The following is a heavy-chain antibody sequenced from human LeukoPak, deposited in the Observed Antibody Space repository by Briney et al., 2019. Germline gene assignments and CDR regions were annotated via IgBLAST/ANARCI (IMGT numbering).Heavy chain of an antibody. Sequence: GGSLRLSCAASGFTVSSNYMSWVRQAPGKGLEWVSVIYSGGSTYYADSVKGRFTISRDNSKNTLYLQMNSLRAEDTAVYYCAMGYYYGSSGRSSGLNDYWGQGTLVTVSS. CDR1: GFTVSSNY. CDR3: AMGYYYGSSGRSSGLNDY. CDR2: IYSGGST. D-gene: IGHD3-22*01. V-gene: IGHV3-66*01. J-gene: IGHJ4*02.